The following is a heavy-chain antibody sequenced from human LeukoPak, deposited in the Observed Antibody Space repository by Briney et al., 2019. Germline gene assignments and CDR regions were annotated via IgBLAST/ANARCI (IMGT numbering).Heavy chain of an antibody. CDR2: ISPNSGGT. CDR1: GYTFTDYY. Sequence: ASVKVSCKASGYTFTDYYMHWVRQAPGQGLEWMGWISPNSGGTNYAQKFQGRVTMTRDTSISTAYMELSSLRSDDTAVYYCAREIYGGGDYWGQGTLVTVSS. D-gene: IGHD4-23*01. CDR3: AREIYGGGDY. V-gene: IGHV1-2*02. J-gene: IGHJ4*02.